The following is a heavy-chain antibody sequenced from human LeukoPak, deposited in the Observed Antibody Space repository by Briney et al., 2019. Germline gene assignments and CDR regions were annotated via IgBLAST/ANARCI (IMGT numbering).Heavy chain of an antibody. Sequence: PSETLSLTCTVSGGSISSYYWSWIRQPPGKGLEWIGYIYYSGSTNYNPSLKSRVTISVDTSKNQFSLKLSPVTAADTAVYYCARHSSSWWYFDYWGQGTLVTVSS. CDR3: ARHSSSWWYFDY. J-gene: IGHJ4*02. CDR2: IYYSGST. D-gene: IGHD6-13*01. CDR1: GGSISSYY. V-gene: IGHV4-59*01.